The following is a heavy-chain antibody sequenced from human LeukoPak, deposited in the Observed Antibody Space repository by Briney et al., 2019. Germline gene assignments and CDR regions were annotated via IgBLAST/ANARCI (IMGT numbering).Heavy chain of an antibody. D-gene: IGHD5/OR15-5a*01. CDR3: ARDMRRCQRSAQHSSDY. CDR2: ISAYNGNT. V-gene: IGHV1-18*01. CDR1: GYTFTNYG. Sequence: ASVKVSCKASGYTFTNYGINWVRQAPGQGLEWMGWISAYNGNTNYAQKLQGRVSMTTDTSTSTAYMELRSLRSDDTAVYYCARDMRRCQRSAQHSSDYWGQGTLVTVSS. J-gene: IGHJ4*02.